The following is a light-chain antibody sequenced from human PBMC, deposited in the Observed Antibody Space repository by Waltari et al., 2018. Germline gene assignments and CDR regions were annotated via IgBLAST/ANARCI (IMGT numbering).Light chain of an antibody. J-gene: IGKJ4*01. CDR2: DAS. CDR3: QQRANWLT. CDR1: QSVSSY. Sequence: EIVLTQSPATLSLSPGERATLSCRASQSVSSYLVWYQQKPGQAPRRLIYDASNRATGIPARFSGSWSGTDFTLTISSLEPEDFAVYYCQQRANWLTFGGGTKVEIK. V-gene: IGKV3-11*01.